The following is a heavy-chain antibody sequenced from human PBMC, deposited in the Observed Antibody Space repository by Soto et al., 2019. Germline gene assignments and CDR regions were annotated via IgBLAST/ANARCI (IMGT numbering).Heavy chain of an antibody. J-gene: IGHJ4*02. CDR2: VKSKTDGETT. D-gene: IGHD3-22*01. V-gene: IGHV3-15*01. CDR3: TTDPYYDSTDFDY. Sequence: PGGSLRLSCAASGFTFSKAWMSWVRQAPGKGPEWVGRVKSKTDGETTGYAAPVNGRFTISRDDSKNTLYLQMNSLKTEDTAVYYCTTDPYYDSTDFDYWGQGTLVTVSS. CDR1: GFTFSKAW.